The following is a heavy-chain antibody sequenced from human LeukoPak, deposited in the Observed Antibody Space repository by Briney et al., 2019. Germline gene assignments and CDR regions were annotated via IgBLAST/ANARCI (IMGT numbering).Heavy chain of an antibody. Sequence: SETLSLTCTVSGGSISSYYWSWIRQPPGKGLEWFGYIYYTGSTNYNPSLKSRVTMSVDTSKNQFSLKLSSATAADTAVYYCARLNWNYVDFWFDPWGQGTLVTVSS. CDR3: ARLNWNYVDFWFDP. J-gene: IGHJ5*02. V-gene: IGHV4-59*01. CDR1: GGSISSYY. CDR2: IYYTGST. D-gene: IGHD1-20*01.